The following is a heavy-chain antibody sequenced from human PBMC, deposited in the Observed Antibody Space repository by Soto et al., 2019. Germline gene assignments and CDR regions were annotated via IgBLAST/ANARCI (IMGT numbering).Heavy chain of an antibody. Sequence: SQTLSLTCAISGDSVSSHSAAWSWIRQSPSRGLEWLGRTYYRSQWFNAAAVSLRSRITIKPDTSKNQVSLQQSSLTRDDTAVYYCATDLGGAVPEEFDSWGQGTLVTVSS. CDR3: ATDLGGAVPEEFDS. CDR1: GDSVSSHSAA. V-gene: IGHV6-1*01. J-gene: IGHJ4*02. D-gene: IGHD3-16*01. CDR2: TYYRSQWFN.